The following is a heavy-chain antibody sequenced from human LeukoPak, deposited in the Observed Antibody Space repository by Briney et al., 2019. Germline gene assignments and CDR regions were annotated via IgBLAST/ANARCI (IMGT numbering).Heavy chain of an antibody. J-gene: IGHJ3*02. CDR1: GFTFSSYW. CDR3: ARESYCSGGSCYSGRAFDI. Sequence: PGGSLRLSCAASGFTFSSYWMHWVRQAPGKGLVWVSRINTDGSSTTYADSVKGRFTISRDSANNTLYLQMHSLRAEDTAVYYCARESYCSGGSCYSGRAFDIWGQGTMVTVSS. CDR2: INTDGSST. D-gene: IGHD2-15*01. V-gene: IGHV3-74*01.